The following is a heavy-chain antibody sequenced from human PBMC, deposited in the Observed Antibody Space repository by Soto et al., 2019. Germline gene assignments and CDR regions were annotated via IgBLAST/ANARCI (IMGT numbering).Heavy chain of an antibody. CDR3: ARRWTYYYYYMDV. Sequence: ASVKASCKASGYTFSNYAICWVQQAPGQGLEWMGWMNPYSGNTDYAQKFQGRVTMTRNTSISTAYMELSSLRSEDTAVYYCARRWTYYYYYMDVWGKGTTVTVSS. CDR1: GYTFSNYA. V-gene: IGHV1-8*02. J-gene: IGHJ6*03. CDR2: MNPYSGNT.